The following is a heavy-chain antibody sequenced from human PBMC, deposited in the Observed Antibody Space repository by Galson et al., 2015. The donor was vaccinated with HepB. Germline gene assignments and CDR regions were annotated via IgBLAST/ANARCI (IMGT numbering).Heavy chain of an antibody. V-gene: IGHV3-23*01. D-gene: IGHD2/OR15-2a*01. CDR2: ISGSGRT. Sequence: SLRLSCAASGFTFSIYDMSWVRQAPGKGLEWVSSISGSGRTYYADSVKGRFTISRDNSKNALYLQISSLRADDTAIYYCVRGTTAPDYWGQGTLVTVSS. CDR1: GFTFSIYD. CDR3: VRGTTAPDY. J-gene: IGHJ4*02.